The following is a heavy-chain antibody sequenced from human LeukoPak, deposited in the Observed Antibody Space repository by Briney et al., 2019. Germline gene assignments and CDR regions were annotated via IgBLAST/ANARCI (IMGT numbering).Heavy chain of an antibody. CDR2: ISSSSSTI. Sequence: GGSLRLSCAASGFTFSSYSMSWVRQAPGKGLEWVSYISSSSSTIYYADSVKGRFTISRDNAKNSLYLQMNSLRAEDTAVYYCARRGDYAGGLGCYGMDVWGQGTTVTVSS. CDR3: ARRGDYAGGLGCYGMDV. V-gene: IGHV3-48*01. CDR1: GFTFSSYS. D-gene: IGHD4-17*01. J-gene: IGHJ6*02.